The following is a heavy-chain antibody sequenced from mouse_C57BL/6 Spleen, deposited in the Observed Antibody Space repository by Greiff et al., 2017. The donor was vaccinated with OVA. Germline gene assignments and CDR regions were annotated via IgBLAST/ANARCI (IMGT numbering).Heavy chain of an antibody. Sequence: VQLQQPGAELVKPGASVKMSCKASGYTFTSYWITWVKQRPGQGLEWIGDIYPGSGSTTYNEKFKSKATLTVDTSSSTAYMQLSSLTSEDSAVYDCAREEGYDYDEDMDYWGQGTSVTVSS. V-gene: IGHV1-55*01. J-gene: IGHJ4*01. CDR2: IYPGSGST. CDR3: AREEGYDYDEDMDY. D-gene: IGHD2-4*01. CDR1: GYTFTSYW.